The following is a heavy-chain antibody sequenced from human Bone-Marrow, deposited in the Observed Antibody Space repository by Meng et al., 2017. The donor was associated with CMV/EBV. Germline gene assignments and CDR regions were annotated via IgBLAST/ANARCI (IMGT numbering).Heavy chain of an antibody. J-gene: IGHJ4*02. CDR1: GFTVSSYS. Sequence: CAASGFTVSSYSMHCVRQAPGKGLEWVSSISSSSSDIYDADSVKGRFTISRDNAKNSLYLQMNSLRAEDTAVYYCARDGNLLELDYWGQGTLVTVSS. D-gene: IGHD1-1*01. CDR3: ARDGNLLELDY. CDR2: ISSSSSDI. V-gene: IGHV3-21*01.